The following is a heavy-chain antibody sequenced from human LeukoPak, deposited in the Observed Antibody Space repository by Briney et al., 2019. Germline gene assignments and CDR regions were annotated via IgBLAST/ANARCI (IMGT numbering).Heavy chain of an antibody. J-gene: IGHJ5*02. CDR2: IKQDGSEK. CDR3: AGGGSSSWYVPRWFDP. V-gene: IGHV3-7*03. Sequence: GGSLRLSCAASGFTFSSYWMSWVRQAPGKGLEWVANIKQDGSEKYYVDSVKGRFTISRDNAKNSLYLQMNSLRAEDTAVYYCAGGGSSSWYVPRWFDPWGQGTLVTVSS. CDR1: GFTFSSYW. D-gene: IGHD6-13*01.